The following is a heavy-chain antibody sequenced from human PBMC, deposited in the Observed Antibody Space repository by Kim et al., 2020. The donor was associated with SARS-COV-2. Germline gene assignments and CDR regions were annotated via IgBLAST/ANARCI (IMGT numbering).Heavy chain of an antibody. Sequence: GESLKISCKVSGYSFTSYWIGWVRQMPGKGLEWMGIIYPGDSDTRYSPSFQGQVTISADKSISTAYLQWSSLKASDTAMYYCASQRSYCSSTSCLRSYGMDVWGQGTTVTVSS. J-gene: IGHJ6*02. CDR1: GYSFTSYW. V-gene: IGHV5-51*01. CDR3: ASQRSYCSSTSCLRSYGMDV. CDR2: IYPGDSDT. D-gene: IGHD2-2*01.